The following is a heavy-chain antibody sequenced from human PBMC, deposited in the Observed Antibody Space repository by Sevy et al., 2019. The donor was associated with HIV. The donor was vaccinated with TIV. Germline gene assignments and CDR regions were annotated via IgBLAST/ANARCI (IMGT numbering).Heavy chain of an antibody. J-gene: IGHJ4*02. V-gene: IGHV4-59*11. CDR2: ISYSGST. D-gene: IGHD3-3*01. Sequence: SETLSLTCTVSGGSISSHYWNWIRQPPGKGLEWIGYISYSGSTNYNSSLESRVTISVDKSRNQFSLKLSSVTAADTAVYYCARDLVGFWSGYYDSWGQGTLVTVSP. CDR1: GGSISSHY. CDR3: ARDLVGFWSGYYDS.